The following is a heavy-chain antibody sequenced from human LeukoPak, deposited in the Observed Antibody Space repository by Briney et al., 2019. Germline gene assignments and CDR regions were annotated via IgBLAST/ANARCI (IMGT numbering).Heavy chain of an antibody. CDR2: INWNGGST. Sequence: GGSLRLSCAASGFTFDDYGLSWVRQAPGKGLEWVSAINWNGGSTVYADSVKGRFTISRDHAKNSLYLQMNSLRAEDTALYYCARVSDISVAAYFDYWGQGTLVTVSS. D-gene: IGHD6-19*01. V-gene: IGHV3-20*04. CDR3: ARVSDISVAAYFDY. CDR1: GFTFDDYG. J-gene: IGHJ4*02.